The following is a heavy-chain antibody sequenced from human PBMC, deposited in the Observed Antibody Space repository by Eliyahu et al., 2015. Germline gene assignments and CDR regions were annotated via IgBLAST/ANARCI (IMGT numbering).Heavy chain of an antibody. J-gene: IGHJ6*03. Sequence: EVQLVQSGAEVKKPGESLRISCKGSGYSFTSYWISWVRQMPGKGLEWMGRIDPSDSYTNYSPSFQGHVTISADKSISTAYLQWSSLKASDTAMYYCARLYCSSTSCHLNHYYMDVWGKGTTVTVSS. CDR2: IDPSDSYT. CDR3: ARLYCSSTSCHLNHYYMDV. D-gene: IGHD2-2*01. CDR1: GYSFTSYW. V-gene: IGHV5-10-1*03.